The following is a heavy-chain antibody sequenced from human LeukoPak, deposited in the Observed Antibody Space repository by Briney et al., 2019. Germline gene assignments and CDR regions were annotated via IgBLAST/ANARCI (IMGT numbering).Heavy chain of an antibody. Sequence: ASVKVSCKASGYTFTSYGISWVRQATGQGLEWMRWMNPNSGNTGYAQKFQGRVTITRNTSISTAYMELSSLGSEDTAVYYCARVRLTMVRGVTLYYFDYWGQGTLVTVSS. CDR3: ARVRLTMVRGVTLYYFDY. CDR1: GYTFTSYG. V-gene: IGHV1-8*03. CDR2: MNPNSGNT. J-gene: IGHJ4*02. D-gene: IGHD3-10*01.